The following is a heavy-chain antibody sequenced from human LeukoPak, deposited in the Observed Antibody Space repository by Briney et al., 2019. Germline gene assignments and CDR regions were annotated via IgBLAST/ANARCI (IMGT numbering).Heavy chain of an antibody. V-gene: IGHV4-34*01. CDR3: ARGYCSSTSCWNYFDY. J-gene: IGHJ4*02. Sequence: SSETLSLTCAVYGGSFSGYYWSWIRQPPGKGLEWIGEINHSGSTNYSPSLKSRVTISVDTSKNQFSLKLSSVTAADTAVYYCARGYCSSTSCWNYFDYWGQGTLVTVSS. CDR1: GGSFSGYY. D-gene: IGHD2-2*01. CDR2: INHSGST.